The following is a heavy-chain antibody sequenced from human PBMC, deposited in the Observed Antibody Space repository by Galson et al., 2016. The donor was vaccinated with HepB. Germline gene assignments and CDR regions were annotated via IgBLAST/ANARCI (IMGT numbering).Heavy chain of an antibody. J-gene: IGHJ6*02. Sequence: SLRLSCAAPEFTFSRYAMHWVRQAPGKGLEWVAVIWYDGSEKYYVDSVRGRFTISRDNSKNTLYLQMKSLRAEDTAVYYCARGYGDSALYYYYGMDVWGQGTTVTVSS. CDR1: EFTFSRYA. CDR3: ARGYGDSALYYYYGMDV. V-gene: IGHV3-33*01. CDR2: IWYDGSEK. D-gene: IGHD4-17*01.